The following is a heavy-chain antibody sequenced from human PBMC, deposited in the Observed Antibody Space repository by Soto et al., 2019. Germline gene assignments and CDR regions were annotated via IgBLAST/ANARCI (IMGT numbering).Heavy chain of an antibody. D-gene: IGHD3-22*01. CDR2: IYYSGST. V-gene: IGHV4-30-4*01. J-gene: IGHJ5*02. CDR1: GGSISSGDYY. CDR3: ASITMIVVDTPAGWFDH. Sequence: PXETLSLTCTVAGGSISSGDYYWSWIRQPPGKGLEWIGYIYYSGSTYYNPSLKSRVTISVDTSKNQFSLKLSSVTAADTAVYYCASITMIVVDTPAGWFDHWGQGTLVTVSS.